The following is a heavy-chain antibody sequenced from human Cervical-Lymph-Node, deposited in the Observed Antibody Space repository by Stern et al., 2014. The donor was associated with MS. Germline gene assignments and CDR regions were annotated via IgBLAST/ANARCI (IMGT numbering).Heavy chain of an antibody. CDR3: ARSYSSSPNWFDP. J-gene: IGHJ5*02. D-gene: IGHD6-13*01. Sequence: QVQLQESGSGLVKPSQTLSLTCAVSGGSISSGGYSWSWIRQPPGKGLEWIGYIYHSGSTYYTPSLKSRVTISVDRSKNQFSLKLSSVTAADTAVYYCARSYSSSPNWFDPWGQGTLVTVSS. CDR2: IYHSGST. V-gene: IGHV4-30-2*01. CDR1: GGSISSGGYS.